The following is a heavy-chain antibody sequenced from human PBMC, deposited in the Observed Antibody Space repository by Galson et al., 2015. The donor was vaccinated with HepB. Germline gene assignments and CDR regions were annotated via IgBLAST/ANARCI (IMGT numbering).Heavy chain of an antibody. V-gene: IGHV3-33*01. CDR3: ARDGGFGGGLQQLVLPGWFDY. Sequence: SGFTFSSYGMHWVRQAPGKGLEWVAVIWYDGSNKYYADSVKGRFTISRDNSKNTLYLQMNSMRAEDTAVYYCARDGGFGGGLQQLVLPGWFDYWGQGTLVTVSS. J-gene: IGHJ4*02. CDR1: GFTFSSYG. D-gene: IGHD6-13*01. CDR2: IWYDGSNK.